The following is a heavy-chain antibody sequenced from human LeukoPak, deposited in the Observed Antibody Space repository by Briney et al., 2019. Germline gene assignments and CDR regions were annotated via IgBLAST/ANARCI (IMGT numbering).Heavy chain of an antibody. CDR3: AKSQLRHFDWSDY. J-gene: IGHJ4*02. CDR2: ISGSGGST. D-gene: IGHD3-9*01. CDR1: GFTFSSYA. V-gene: IGHV3-23*01. Sequence: GGSLRLSCAASGFTFSSYAMSWVRQAPGKGLEWVSAISGSGGSTYYADSVKGRFTISRDNSKNTLYLQMNTLRAEDTAVYYCAKSQLRHFDWSDYWGQGTLVTVSP.